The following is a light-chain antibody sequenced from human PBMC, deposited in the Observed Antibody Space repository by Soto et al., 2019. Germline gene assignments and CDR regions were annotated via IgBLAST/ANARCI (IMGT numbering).Light chain of an antibody. Sequence: EIVMTQSPPSLTVTPGEPASISCRSSQRLLHSNGNNFLDWYLQKPGQSPQLLIYLGFNRASGVPDRVSGSGAGTHFTLKISRVEAEDVGVYYCMQDLQTPYTFGQGTKLEIK. J-gene: IGKJ2*01. CDR2: LGF. CDR3: MQDLQTPYT. CDR1: QRLLHSNGNNF. V-gene: IGKV2-28*01.